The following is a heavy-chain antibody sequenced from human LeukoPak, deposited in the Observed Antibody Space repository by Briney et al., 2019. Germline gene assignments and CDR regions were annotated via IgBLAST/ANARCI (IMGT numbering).Heavy chain of an antibody. CDR1: GFTFSSYW. CDR3: ARVCGGSCYGTDY. CDR2: ISSSSSYI. Sequence: KPGGSLRLSCAASGFTFSSYWMNWVRQAPGKGLEWVSSISSSSSYIYYADSVKGRFTISRDNAKNSLYLQMNSLRAEDTAVYYCARVCGGSCYGTDYWGQGTLVTVSS. D-gene: IGHD2-15*01. V-gene: IGHV3-21*01. J-gene: IGHJ4*02.